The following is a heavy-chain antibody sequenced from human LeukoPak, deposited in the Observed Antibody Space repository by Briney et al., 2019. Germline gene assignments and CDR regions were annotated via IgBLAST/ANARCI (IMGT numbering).Heavy chain of an antibody. V-gene: IGHV3-21*01. J-gene: IGHJ3*02. CDR3: AILTEYSSGWGAFDI. CDR2: ISSSSSYI. CDR1: GFTFSSYS. D-gene: IGHD6-19*01. Sequence: GGSLRLSCAASGFTFSSYSMNWVRQAPGKGLEWVSSISSSSSYIYYADSVKGRFTISRDNAKNSLYLQMNSLRAEDTAVYYCAILTEYSSGWGAFDIWGQGTMVTVSS.